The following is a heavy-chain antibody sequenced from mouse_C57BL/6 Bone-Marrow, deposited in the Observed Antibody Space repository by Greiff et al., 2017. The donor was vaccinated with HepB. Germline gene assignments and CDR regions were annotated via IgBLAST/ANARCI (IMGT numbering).Heavy chain of an antibody. V-gene: IGHV2-2*01. CDR2: IWSGGST. J-gene: IGHJ3*01. D-gene: IGHD3-2*02. Sequence: QVQLKESGPGLVQPSQSLSITCTVSGFSLTSYGVHWVRQSPGKGLEWLGVIWSGGSTDYNAAFISRLSISKDNSKSQVFFKMNSLQADDTAIYYCARNGDSSGGLAYWGQGTLVTVSA. CDR1: GFSLTSYG. CDR3: ARNGDSSGGLAY.